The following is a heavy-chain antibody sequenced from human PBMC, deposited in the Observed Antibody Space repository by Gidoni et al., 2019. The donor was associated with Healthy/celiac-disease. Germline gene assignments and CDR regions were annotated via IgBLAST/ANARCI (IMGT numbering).Heavy chain of an antibody. Sequence: EVQLVESGGGLVKPGGSLRLSCAASGFTFSSSSMNWVRQSPGKGLELGSSIMISSNYIYQADSVKGRFTISRDNAKNELYLQMNSLRAKYTAVYYCARSGITMVRGVPNYGMDVWGQGTTVTVSS. D-gene: IGHD3-10*01. CDR1: GFTFSSSS. V-gene: IGHV3-21*01. CDR3: ARSGITMVRGVPNYGMDV. CDR2: IMISSNYI. J-gene: IGHJ6*02.